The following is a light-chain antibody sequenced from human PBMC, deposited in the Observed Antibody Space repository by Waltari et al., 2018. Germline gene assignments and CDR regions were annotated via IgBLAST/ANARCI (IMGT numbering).Light chain of an antibody. Sequence: DVVMTQSPRSLXVTLGQPASISCRSSQSLVHSDGDTYLHWFQQRPGQSPRRLINKVSERDPGVPDRFSGSGSGTDXTLEISTVEAEDVGVYYCMXSTHWPPXTFGXGTKXEIX. V-gene: IGKV2-30*02. CDR1: QSLVHSDGDTY. J-gene: IGKJ1*01. CDR3: MXSTHWPPXT. CDR2: KVS.